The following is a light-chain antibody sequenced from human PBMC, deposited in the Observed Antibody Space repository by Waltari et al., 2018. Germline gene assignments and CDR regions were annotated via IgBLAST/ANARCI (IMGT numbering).Light chain of an antibody. CDR2: DAI. CDR3: QQRDNWPQT. J-gene: IGKJ2*01. CDR1: QSVGRS. V-gene: IGKV3-11*01. Sequence: EIVLTQSPATLSLSPGESATLSCRASQSVGRSLTWYQQKPAQPPRLLIYDAINRAPGVPARFSGSGSGTDFTLTISGLEPDDFGVYYCQQRDNWPQTFGQGTKLEI.